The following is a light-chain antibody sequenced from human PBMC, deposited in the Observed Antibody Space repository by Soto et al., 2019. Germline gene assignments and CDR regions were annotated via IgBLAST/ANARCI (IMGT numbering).Light chain of an antibody. CDR1: QSMSSW. Sequence: DIQMTQSPPTLSASVGDRVTITCRASQSMSSWLAWYQQKPGKAPKLLIFDASSLESGVPSRFSGSGSGTEFTLTISSLQSDDFATYYCQQYNSYAGTFGQGTKVDI. V-gene: IGKV1-5*01. J-gene: IGKJ1*01. CDR2: DAS. CDR3: QQYNSYAGT.